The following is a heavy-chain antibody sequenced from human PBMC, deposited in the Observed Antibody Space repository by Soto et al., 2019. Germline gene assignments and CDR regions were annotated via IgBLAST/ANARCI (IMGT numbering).Heavy chain of an antibody. CDR1: GYSISSGYY. V-gene: IGHV4-38-2*01. D-gene: IGHD7-27*01. CDR2: IYHSGST. CDR3: ARVGTPGGMEV. Sequence: SETLSLTCAVSGYSISSGYYWVCIRQPPGKGLELIGSIYHSGSTYYNPSLKSRVTISVDTSKNQFSLKLSSVTAADTAVYYCARVGTPGGMEVWGKGTKVTVSS. J-gene: IGHJ6*04.